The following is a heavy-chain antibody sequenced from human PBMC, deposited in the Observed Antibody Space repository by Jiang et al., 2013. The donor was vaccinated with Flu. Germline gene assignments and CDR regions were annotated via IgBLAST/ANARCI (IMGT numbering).Heavy chain of an antibody. CDR2: INHSGST. CDR3: ARGRTFDP. Sequence: LLKPSETLSLTCAVYGGSFSGYYWSWIRQPPGKGLEWIGEINHSGSTNYNPSLKSRVTISVDTSKNQFSLKLSSVTAADTAVYYCARGRTFDPWGQGTLVTVSS. CDR1: GGSFSGYY. V-gene: IGHV4-34*01. J-gene: IGHJ5*02.